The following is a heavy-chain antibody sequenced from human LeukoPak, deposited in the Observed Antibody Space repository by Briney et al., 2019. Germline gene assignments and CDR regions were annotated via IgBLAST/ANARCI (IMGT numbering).Heavy chain of an antibody. Sequence: PGGSLRLSCAASGFTFSSYAMHWVRQAPGKGLEWVAVISYDGSNKYYADSVKGRFTISRDNSKNTLYLQMHSLRAEDTAVYYCAKALGSIVVTASDYWGQGTLVTVSS. D-gene: IGHD5-12*01. CDR2: ISYDGSNK. CDR3: AKALGSIVVTASDY. V-gene: IGHV3-30*07. CDR1: GFTFSSYA. J-gene: IGHJ4*02.